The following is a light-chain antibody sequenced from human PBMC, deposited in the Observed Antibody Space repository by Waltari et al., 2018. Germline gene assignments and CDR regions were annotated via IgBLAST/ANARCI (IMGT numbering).Light chain of an antibody. CDR3: QSYDSSLSGWV. CDR2: GKC. J-gene: IGLJ2*01. Sequence: QSVLTQPPSVSGAPGQRVTISCTGSSSNIGAGYDVHWYQQLPGTAPKLLIYGKCHRPAGGPDRVSGSKSGTSASLAITGLQAEDEADYYCQSYDSSLSGWVFGGGTKLTVL. V-gene: IGLV1-40*01. CDR1: SSNIGAGYD.